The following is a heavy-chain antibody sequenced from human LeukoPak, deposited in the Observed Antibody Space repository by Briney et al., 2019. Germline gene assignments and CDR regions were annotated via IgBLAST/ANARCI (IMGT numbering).Heavy chain of an antibody. CDR3: ARDNDYGVDY. D-gene: IGHD4-17*01. CDR2: ISSSSSYR. CDR1: GFTYSSYS. V-gene: IGHV3-21*01. Sequence: GGSLRLSCAASGFTYSSYSLNWVRKVPGKGLEWVSYISSSSSYRYYADSVKGRFTISRDNAKNSLYLQMDSLRAEDTAVYYCARDNDYGVDYWGQGTLVTVSS. J-gene: IGHJ4*02.